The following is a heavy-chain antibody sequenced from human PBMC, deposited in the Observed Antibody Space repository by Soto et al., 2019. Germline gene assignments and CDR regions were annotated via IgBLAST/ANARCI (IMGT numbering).Heavy chain of an antibody. CDR2: IIPIFGIA. CDR3: ARPVEMATISRSYLFY. V-gene: IGHV1-69*01. Sequence: VSCTASGGTFSNYAINWVRQAPGQGLEWMGGIIPIFGIANYAQKFQGRVTITADESTSTAYLDLSSLRSEDTAVYYCARPVEMATISRSYLFYWGQGTLVTVSS. CDR1: GGTFSNYA. D-gene: IGHD5-12*01. J-gene: IGHJ4*02.